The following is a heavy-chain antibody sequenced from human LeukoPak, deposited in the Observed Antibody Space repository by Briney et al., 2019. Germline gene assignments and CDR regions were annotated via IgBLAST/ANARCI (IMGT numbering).Heavy chain of an antibody. CDR3: AGTAVAATFDFDY. D-gene: IGHD6-19*01. CDR1: GYTFTGYY. CDR2: INPNSGGT. J-gene: IGHJ4*02. Sequence: ASVKVSCKASGYTFTGYYMHWVRQAPGQGLEWMGWINPNSGGTNYAQKFQGRVTMTRDTSISTAYMELSRLRSDDTAVYYCAGTAVAATFDFDYWGQGTLVTVSS. V-gene: IGHV1-2*02.